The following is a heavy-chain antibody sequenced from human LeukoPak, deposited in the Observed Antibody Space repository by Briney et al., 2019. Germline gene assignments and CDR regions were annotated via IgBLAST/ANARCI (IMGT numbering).Heavy chain of an antibody. CDR3: ARVLGGLLDYYYYGMDV. CDR2: IYYSGST. Sequence: PSQTLSLTCTVSGSSISSGGYYWSWIRQHPGKGLEWIGYIYYSGSTYYNPSLKSRVTISVDTSKNQFSLKLSSVTAADTAVYYCARVLGGLLDYYYYGMDVWGQGTTVTVSS. CDR1: GSSISSGGYY. D-gene: IGHD3-16*01. V-gene: IGHV4-31*03. J-gene: IGHJ6*02.